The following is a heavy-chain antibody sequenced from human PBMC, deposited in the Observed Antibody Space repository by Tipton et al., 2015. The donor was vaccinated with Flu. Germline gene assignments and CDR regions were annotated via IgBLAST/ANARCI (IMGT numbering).Heavy chain of an antibody. CDR2: ISWNSGSI. D-gene: IGHD2-21*01. CDR3: AKAYCGGDCYSLAFDY. Sequence: RSLRLSCAASGFTFDDYAMHWVRQAPGKGLEWVSGISWNSGSIGYADSVKGRFTISRDNAKNSLYLQMNSLRAEDTALYYCAKAYCGGDCYSLAFDYWGQGTLVTVSS. CDR1: GFTFDDYA. J-gene: IGHJ4*02. V-gene: IGHV3-9*01.